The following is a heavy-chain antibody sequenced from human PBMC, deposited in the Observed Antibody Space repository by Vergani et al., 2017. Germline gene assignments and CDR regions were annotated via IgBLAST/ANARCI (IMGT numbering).Heavy chain of an antibody. D-gene: IGHD6-19*01. J-gene: IGHJ6*02. Sequence: QVQLVQSGAEVKKPGASVEVSCKASGYTFTSYYMHWVRQAPGQGLEWMGIIIPSGGSTSYAQKFQGRVTMTRDTSTSTVYMELSSLRSEDTAVYCCARDMAVAGTFYYYGMDVWGQGTTVTVSS. CDR1: GYTFTSYY. V-gene: IGHV1-46*01. CDR2: IIPSGGST. CDR3: ARDMAVAGTFYYYGMDV.